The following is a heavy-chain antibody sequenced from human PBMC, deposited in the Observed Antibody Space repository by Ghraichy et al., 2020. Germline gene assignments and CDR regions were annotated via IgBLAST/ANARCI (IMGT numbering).Heavy chain of an antibody. D-gene: IGHD1-26*01. CDR1: GGSISSYY. CDR3: ARARGNIVGATDYYGMDV. V-gene: IGHV4-59*07. CDR2: IYYSGST. J-gene: IGHJ6*02. Sequence: SDTLSLTCTVSGGSISSYYWSWIRQPPGKGLEWIGYIYYSGSTNYNPSLKSRVTISVDTSKNQFSLKLSSVTAADTAVYYCARARGNIVGATDYYGMDVWGQGTTVTVSS.